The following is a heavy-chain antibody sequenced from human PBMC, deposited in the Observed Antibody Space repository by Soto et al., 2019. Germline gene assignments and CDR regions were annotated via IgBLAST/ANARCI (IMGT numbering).Heavy chain of an antibody. J-gene: IGHJ4*02. D-gene: IGHD2-8*01. CDR2: ITNSAYT. V-gene: IGHV3-21*01. Sequence: GGSLRLSCVASGFTFSTFNMNWVRQAPGKGLEWVSSITNSAYTSYADSVKGRFTISRDNAKNSLYLQMNSLRAEDTAVYYCGLYDALFFDFWGQGALVTVSS. CDR1: GFTFSTFN. CDR3: GLYDALFFDF.